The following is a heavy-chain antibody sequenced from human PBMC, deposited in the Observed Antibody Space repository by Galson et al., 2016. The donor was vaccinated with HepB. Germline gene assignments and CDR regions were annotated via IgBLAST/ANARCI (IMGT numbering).Heavy chain of an antibody. D-gene: IGHD5/OR15-5a*01. J-gene: IGHJ4*02. V-gene: IGHV3-33*01. CDR1: GFSFNVYG. CDR2: IGHDGTYR. Sequence: SLRLSCAASGFSFNVYGMHWVRQAPGKGLEWVAVIGHDGTYREYAGSLRGRFTISRDNSINTLYLEMNSLRTDDTAVYYCVREFRIGVYGDYWGRGTLVTVSA. CDR3: VREFRIGVYGDY.